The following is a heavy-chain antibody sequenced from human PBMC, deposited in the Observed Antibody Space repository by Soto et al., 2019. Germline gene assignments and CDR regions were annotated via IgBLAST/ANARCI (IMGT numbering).Heavy chain of an antibody. D-gene: IGHD5-18*01. Sequence: ASVKVSCKASGYTFTSYCMHWVRHAPGQGLEWMGIINPSGGSTSYAQKFQGRVTMTRDTSTSTVYMELSSLRSEDTAVYYCARERGGRGYSYGTGMDVWGQGTTVTVSS. CDR1: GYTFTSYC. CDR3: ARERGGRGYSYGTGMDV. CDR2: INPSGGST. J-gene: IGHJ6*02. V-gene: IGHV1-46*01.